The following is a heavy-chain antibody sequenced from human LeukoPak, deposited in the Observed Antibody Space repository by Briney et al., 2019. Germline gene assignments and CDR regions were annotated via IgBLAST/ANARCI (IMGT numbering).Heavy chain of an antibody. V-gene: IGHV3-21*01. CDR2: ISSSSSYI. J-gene: IGHJ4*02. CDR1: GFTFSSYS. Sequence: GGSLRLSCAASGFTFSSYSMNWVRQAPGKGLEWVSPISSSSSYIYYADSVKGRFTISRDNAKNSLYLQMNSLRAEDTAVYYCARASSSIVGATNYWGQGTLVTVSS. D-gene: IGHD1-26*01. CDR3: ARASSSIVGATNY.